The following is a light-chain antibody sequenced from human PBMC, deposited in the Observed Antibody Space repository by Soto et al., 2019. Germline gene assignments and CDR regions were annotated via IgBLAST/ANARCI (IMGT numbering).Light chain of an antibody. CDR1: QGVSNW. CDR3: QQYDGYSRT. Sequence: DIRMTQSPSTLSASVGDRVTITCRASQGVSNWLAWYQQKPGKAPKLLIYKASTLESGVPSRFSGSGSGTEFTLTITSLQPDDFATYYCQQYDGYSRTFGQGTKVEIK. V-gene: IGKV1-5*03. CDR2: KAS. J-gene: IGKJ1*01.